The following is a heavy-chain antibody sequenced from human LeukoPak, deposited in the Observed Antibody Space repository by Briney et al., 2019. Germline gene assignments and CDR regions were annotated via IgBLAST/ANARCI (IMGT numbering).Heavy chain of an antibody. CDR2: INHSGST. Sequence: KPSETLSLTCAVYGGSFSGYYWSWIRQPPGKGLEWLGEINHSGSTNYNPSLKSRVTISVDTSKNQFSLKLSSVTAADTAVHYCARGLGYCSRGSCYPYYFDYWGQGTLVTVSS. D-gene: IGHD2-15*01. CDR3: ARGLGYCSRGSCYPYYFDY. V-gene: IGHV4-34*01. J-gene: IGHJ4*02. CDR1: GGSFSGYY.